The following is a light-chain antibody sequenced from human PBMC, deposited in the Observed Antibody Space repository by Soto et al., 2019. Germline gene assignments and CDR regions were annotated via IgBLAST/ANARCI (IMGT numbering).Light chain of an antibody. CDR2: LNSDGSH. J-gene: IGLJ2*01. Sequence: QLVLTQSPTASASLGASVRLTCTLSSGHSRYAIAWHQQQPEKGPRYLMKLNSDGSHTKGDGIPDRFSGSSSGAERYLTISSLQSEDEADYYCQTWDTGIVVFGGGTQLTVL. CDR3: QTWDTGIVV. V-gene: IGLV4-69*01. CDR1: SGHSRYA.